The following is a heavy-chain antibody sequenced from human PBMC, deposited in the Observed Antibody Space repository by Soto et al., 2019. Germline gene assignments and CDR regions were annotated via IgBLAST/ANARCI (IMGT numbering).Heavy chain of an antibody. CDR1: GGSISSYY. CDR2: IYYSGST. CDR3: ARVWGGAFDF. Sequence: SETLSLTCTVSGGSISSYYWSWIRQPPGKGLEWIGYIYYSGSTKYNPSLKSRVTISVDTSKNRFSLRLSSVTAADTAVYYCARVWGGAFDFWGQGTMGTVSS. V-gene: IGHV4-59*01. J-gene: IGHJ3*01. D-gene: IGHD3-10*01.